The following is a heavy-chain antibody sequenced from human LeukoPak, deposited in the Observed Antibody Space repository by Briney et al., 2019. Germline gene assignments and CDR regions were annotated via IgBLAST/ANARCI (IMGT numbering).Heavy chain of an antibody. J-gene: IGHJ5*02. D-gene: IGHD6-19*01. CDR1: GYSFTSYW. CDR3: ARHLSSGWLRTNNWFDP. V-gene: IGHV5-51*01. Sequence: GESLQISCKGSGYSFTSYWIGWVRQMPGKGLEWMGIIYPGDSDTRYSPSFQGQVTISADKSISTAYLQWSSLKASDTAMYYCARHLSSGWLRTNNWFDPWGQGTLVTVSS. CDR2: IYPGDSDT.